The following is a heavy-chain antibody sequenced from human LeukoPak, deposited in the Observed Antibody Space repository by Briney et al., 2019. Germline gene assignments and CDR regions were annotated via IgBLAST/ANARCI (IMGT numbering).Heavy chain of an antibody. Sequence: GGSLRLSCAASGFTFSSYAMSWVRQAPGKGLEWVSAISGSGGSTYYADSVKGRFTISRDNSKNTLYLQMNSLRAEDTAVYYCARVRYYDFWSGYSLTHWGQGTLVTVSS. J-gene: IGHJ4*02. V-gene: IGHV3-23*01. CDR3: ARVRYYDFWSGYSLTH. CDR2: ISGSGGST. CDR1: GFTFSSYA. D-gene: IGHD3-3*01.